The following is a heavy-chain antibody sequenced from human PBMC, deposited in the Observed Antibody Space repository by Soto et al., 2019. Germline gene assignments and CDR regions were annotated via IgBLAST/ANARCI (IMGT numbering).Heavy chain of an antibody. Sequence: EVQLLGSGGGLVQPGGSLRLSCAASGFTFSSYAMSWVRQAPGKGLEWVSGISGSGVSTHYADSVKGRFTISRDNSKNTRYLKMNSLRAEDTAAYYCAKEVGYSSGYDYFDYWGQGTLVTVSS. V-gene: IGHV3-23*01. D-gene: IGHD6-19*01. CDR1: GFTFSSYA. CDR3: AKEVGYSSGYDYFDY. J-gene: IGHJ4*02. CDR2: ISGSGVST.